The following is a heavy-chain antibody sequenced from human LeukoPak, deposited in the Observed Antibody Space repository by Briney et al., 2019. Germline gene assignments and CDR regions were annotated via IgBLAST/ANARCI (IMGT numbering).Heavy chain of an antibody. J-gene: IGHJ4*02. V-gene: IGHV4-59*08. CDR1: GGSIRSYY. Sequence: SETLSLTCTVSGGSIRSYYWSWIRQPPGKGLEWFGYIYYSGNTNYNPSLKSRVTISVDTSKNQFSLRLSSVTAADTAVYYCARTSIAAAGTIDDWGQGTLVTVSS. CDR3: ARTSIAAAGTIDD. CDR2: IYYSGNT. D-gene: IGHD6-13*01.